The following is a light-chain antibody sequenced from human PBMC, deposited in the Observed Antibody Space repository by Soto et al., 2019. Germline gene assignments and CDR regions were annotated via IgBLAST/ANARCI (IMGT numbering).Light chain of an antibody. Sequence: DIQMTQSPSSLSASVGDRVTITCRASQSISSCLNWYQQKPGKAPKLLIYAASSLQSGVPSRFSGSGSGTDFTLTISSLQPEDFATYYCQQSYSTPLTFGGGIKVEIK. V-gene: IGKV1-39*01. CDR2: AAS. J-gene: IGKJ4*01. CDR1: QSISSC. CDR3: QQSYSTPLT.